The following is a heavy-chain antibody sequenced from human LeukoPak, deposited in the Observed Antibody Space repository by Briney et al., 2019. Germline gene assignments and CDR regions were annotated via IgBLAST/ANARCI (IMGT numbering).Heavy chain of an antibody. D-gene: IGHD5-18*01. CDR3: ARGDTAMVTGDAFDI. Sequence: GGSLRLSCAASGFTFSSYEMNWVRQAPGKGLEWVSYISSSGSTIYYADSVKGRFTISRDNAKNSLYLQMNSLRAEDTAVYYCARGDTAMVTGDAFDIWGQGTMVTVSS. CDR2: ISSSGSTI. J-gene: IGHJ3*02. CDR1: GFTFSSYE. V-gene: IGHV3-48*03.